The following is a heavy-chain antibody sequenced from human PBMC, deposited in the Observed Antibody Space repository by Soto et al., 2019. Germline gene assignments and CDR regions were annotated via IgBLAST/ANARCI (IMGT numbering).Heavy chain of an antibody. CDR1: GFTFSSYW. CDR2: INSDGSST. V-gene: IGHV3-74*01. CDR3: ARDDNDFWSGYQTYYYYYGMDV. D-gene: IGHD3-3*01. J-gene: IGHJ6*02. Sequence: PGGSLRLSCAASGFTFSSYWMHWVRQAPGKGLAWVSRINSDGSSTSYADSVKGRFTISRDNAKNTLYLQMNSLRAEDTAVYYCARDDNDFWSGYQTYYYYYGMDVWGQGTAVTVSS.